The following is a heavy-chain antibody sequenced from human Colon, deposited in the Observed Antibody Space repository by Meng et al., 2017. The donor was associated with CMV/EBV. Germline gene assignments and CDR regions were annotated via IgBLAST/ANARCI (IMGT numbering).Heavy chain of an antibody. J-gene: IGHJ4*02. CDR1: GFTCSTYG. V-gene: IGHV3-23*04. CDR2: ISRSGAYT. D-gene: IGHD1-20*01. CDR3: AKVFQGYDWNPLDY. Sequence: VEVVESGGGLVQPGGSLRLSCLGSGFTCSTYGMSWLRQAPGKGLEWVSGISRSGAYTHYADSVKGRFTISRDNSKNTLSLQMNSLRAEDTAVYYCAKVFQGYDWNPLDYWGQGALVTVSS.